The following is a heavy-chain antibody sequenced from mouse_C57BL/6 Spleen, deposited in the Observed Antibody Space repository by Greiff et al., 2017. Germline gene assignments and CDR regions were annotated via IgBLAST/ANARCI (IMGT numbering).Heavy chain of an antibody. CDR3: AGSSEYFAD. J-gene: IGHJ3*01. D-gene: IGHD1-1*01. CDR2: ISPGNSNT. V-gene: IGHV5-17*01. Sequence: EVQLQQSGAGLVKPGASVKLSCTASGFTFSDYGMHWVRQGPEQGLEWIGYISPGNSNTYYADKFKGQVTITTDKAKNTAYLQMTSLRSEDTAVYYCAGSSEYFADWGTGTLVTVSA. CDR1: GFTFSDYG.